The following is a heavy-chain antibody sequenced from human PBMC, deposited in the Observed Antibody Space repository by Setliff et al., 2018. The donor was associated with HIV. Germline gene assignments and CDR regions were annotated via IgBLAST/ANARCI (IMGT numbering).Heavy chain of an antibody. J-gene: IGHJ3*01. CDR1: GYTLTELS. D-gene: IGHD1-20*01. Sequence: ASVKVSCKVSGYTLTELSMHWVRQAPGKGLEWMGGFDPEDGETIYAQKFQGRVTFTADRSTSTAYMELSSLRSEDTPVYCCARVNSDSFDVWRQGTKVTVSS. CDR2: FDPEDGET. V-gene: IGHV1-24*01. CDR3: ARVNSDSFDV.